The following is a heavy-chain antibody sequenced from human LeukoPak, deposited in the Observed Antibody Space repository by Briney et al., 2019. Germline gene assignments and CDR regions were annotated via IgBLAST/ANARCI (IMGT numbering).Heavy chain of an antibody. CDR2: IWYDGSNK. CDR3: ARDLFGGYDFFDGGLDY. J-gene: IGHJ4*02. V-gene: IGHV3-33*01. D-gene: IGHD5-12*01. CDR1: GFTFSSYG. Sequence: GGSLRLSCAASGFTFSSYGMHWVRQAPGKGLEWVAVIWYDGSNKYYADSVKGRFTISRDNSKNTLYLQMNSLRAEDTAVYYCARDLFGGYDFFDGGLDYWGQGTLVTVSS.